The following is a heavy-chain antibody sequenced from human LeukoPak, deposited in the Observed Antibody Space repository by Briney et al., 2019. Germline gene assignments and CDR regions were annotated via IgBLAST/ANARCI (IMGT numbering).Heavy chain of an antibody. V-gene: IGHV3-30*03. D-gene: IGHD1-26*01. CDR3: TSDMGYSGSYYQY. CDR1: GFTFNNYG. CDR2: ISYDGSNK. Sequence: PGGSLRLSCAASGFTFNNYGMHWVRQAPGKGLEWVAVISYDGSNKYYADSVKGRFTISRDNSKNTLYLQMTSLRVEDTAMYYCTSDMGYSGSYYQYWGQGALVTVSS. J-gene: IGHJ4*02.